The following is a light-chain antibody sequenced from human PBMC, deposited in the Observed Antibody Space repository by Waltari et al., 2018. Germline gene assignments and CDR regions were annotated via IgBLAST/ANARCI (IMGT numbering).Light chain of an antibody. Sequence: DVVMTQSPLSLPVILGQPASISCRTSESPVSSDGNTYLNWFQQRPGQSPRRLIYKVSNRDSGVPDRFSGSGSGTDFTQRISRVEAEDVGVYYCMQGIHRPWTFGQGTKVEIK. CDR3: MQGIHRPWT. J-gene: IGKJ1*01. CDR2: KVS. CDR1: ESPVSSDGNTY. V-gene: IGKV2-30*01.